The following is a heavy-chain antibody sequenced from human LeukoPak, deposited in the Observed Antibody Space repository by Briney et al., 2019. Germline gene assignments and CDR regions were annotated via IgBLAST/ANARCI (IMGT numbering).Heavy chain of an antibody. D-gene: IGHD1-1*01. CDR1: GASTSGHF. CDR2: IYIGGTT. Sequence: SETLSLTCTVSGASTSGHFWSWMRQPPGKGLEWIGNIYIGGTTNYNPSLNSRVTMSLDTSKNQLSLQLTSVTAADTAVYYCTKATTWPAFDSWGRGTPVTVSS. V-gene: IGHV4-59*11. J-gene: IGHJ4*02. CDR3: TKATTWPAFDS.